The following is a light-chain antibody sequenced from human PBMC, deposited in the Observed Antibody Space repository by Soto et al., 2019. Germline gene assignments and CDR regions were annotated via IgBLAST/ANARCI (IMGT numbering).Light chain of an antibody. CDR1: QGISRT. J-gene: IGKJ1*01. V-gene: IGKV3-15*01. CDR3: QQYGSSGT. Sequence: EIVMTQSPATLSVSPGETATLSCRASQGISRTLAWYQLKPGQAPRLLFYGASTRATGVPARFSGSGSGTEFTLTISSLQSEDFAVYYCQQYGSSGTFGQGTKVDIK. CDR2: GAS.